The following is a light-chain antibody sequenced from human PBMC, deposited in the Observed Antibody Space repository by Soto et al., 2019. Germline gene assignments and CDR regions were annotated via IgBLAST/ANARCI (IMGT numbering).Light chain of an antibody. J-gene: IGKJ4*01. V-gene: IGKV3-20*01. Sequence: GERATLSCRASQSVSSNYLAWYQQKPGQTPKVLIYRASTRATGIPDRFSGSGSGTDFTLTISRLEAEDFAVYYCQQYGSSPLTFGGGTKVDI. CDR3: QQYGSSPLT. CDR1: QSVSSNY. CDR2: RAS.